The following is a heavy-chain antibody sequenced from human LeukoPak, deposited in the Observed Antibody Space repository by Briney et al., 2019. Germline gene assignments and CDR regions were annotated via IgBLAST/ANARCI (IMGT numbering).Heavy chain of an antibody. CDR2: INPNSGGT. V-gene: IGHV1-2*02. CDR3: ARPTGGYYYYYGMDV. CDR1: GYTLTGYY. Sequence: ASVKVSCKASGYTLTGYYMHWVRQAPGQGLEWMGWINPNSGGTNYAQKFQGRVTMTRDTSISTAYMELSRLRSDDTAVYYCARPTGGYYYYYGMDVWGQGTTVTVSS. J-gene: IGHJ6*02.